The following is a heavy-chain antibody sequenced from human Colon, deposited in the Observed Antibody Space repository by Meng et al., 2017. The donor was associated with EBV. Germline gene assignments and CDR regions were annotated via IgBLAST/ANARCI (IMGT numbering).Heavy chain of an antibody. CDR1: GYTFTRYP. CDR3: GTLKYTSGFYGPAY. J-gene: IGHJ4*02. V-gene: IGHV7-4-1*02. CDR2: ISTNTGNP. D-gene: IGHD6-19*01. Sequence: VQRVQSGSELRKPGASVKVSCKASGYTFTRYPMNWVRQAPGQGLEWMGWISTNTGNPTYAQGFTGRFVFSVDTSVSTAYLQISSLKAEDTAVYYCGTLKYTSGFYGPAYWGQGALVTVSS.